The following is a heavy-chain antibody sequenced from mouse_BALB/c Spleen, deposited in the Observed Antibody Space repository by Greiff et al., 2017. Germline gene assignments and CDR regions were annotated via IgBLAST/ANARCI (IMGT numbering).Heavy chain of an antibody. V-gene: IGHV5-4*02. CDR2: ISDGGSYT. Sequence: HLVESGGGLVKPGGSLKLSCAASGFTFSDYYMYWVRQTPEKRLEWVATISDGGSYTYYPDSVKGRFTISRDNAKNNLYLQMSSLKSEDTAMYYCARAPYYYGSTPHYFDYWGQGTTLTVSS. CDR1: GFTFSDYY. CDR3: ARAPYYYGSTPHYFDY. D-gene: IGHD1-1*01. J-gene: IGHJ2*01.